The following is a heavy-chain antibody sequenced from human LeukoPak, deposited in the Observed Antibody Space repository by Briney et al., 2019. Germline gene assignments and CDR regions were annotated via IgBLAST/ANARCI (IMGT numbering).Heavy chain of an antibody. V-gene: IGHV3-21*01. Sequence: KPGGSLRLSCAASGYTFSSYSINWVRQAPGKGLEWASSISVGSNYIYYADSVRGRFSISRDDARNSLYLQMDSLRGDDTAVYYCARLRRNSDRSGYYYYYDYWGQGTLVTVSS. CDR1: GYTFSSYS. J-gene: IGHJ4*02. D-gene: IGHD3-22*01. CDR3: ARLRRNSDRSGYYYYYDY. CDR2: ISVGSNYI.